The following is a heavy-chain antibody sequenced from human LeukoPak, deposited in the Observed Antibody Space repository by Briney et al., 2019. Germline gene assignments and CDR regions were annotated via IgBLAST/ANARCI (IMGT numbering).Heavy chain of an antibody. D-gene: IGHD3-10*01. CDR2: ISSSGSTI. CDR3: ARDSGVFGGPRYYFDY. CDR1: GFTFSDYY. Sequence: GGSLRLSCAASGFTFSDYYMSWIRQAPGKGLEWVSYISSSGSTIYYADSVKGRFTISRDNAKNSLYLQMNSLRAEDPAVYYCARDSGVFGGPRYYFDYWGQGTLVTVSS. V-gene: IGHV3-11*01. J-gene: IGHJ4*02.